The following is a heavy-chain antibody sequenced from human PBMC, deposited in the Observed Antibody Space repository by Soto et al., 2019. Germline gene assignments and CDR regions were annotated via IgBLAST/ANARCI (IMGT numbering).Heavy chain of an antibody. D-gene: IGHD3-16*01. Sequence: EVQLVESGGGLVKPGGSLRLSCAASGFTFSNAWMNWVRQAPGKGLXXXXRIXSKTDGGTTDYAAPVKGRFTISRDDSKNTLXXQMXXLXTEDTAVYYCTTRMITFGGVLDLFDYWGQGTLVTVSS. CDR1: GFTFSNAW. V-gene: IGHV3-15*07. J-gene: IGHJ4*02. CDR3: TTRMITFGGVLDLFDY. CDR2: IXSKTDGGTT.